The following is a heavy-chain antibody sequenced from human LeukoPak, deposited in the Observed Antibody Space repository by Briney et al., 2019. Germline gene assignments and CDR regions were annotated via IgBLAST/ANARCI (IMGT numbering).Heavy chain of an antibody. D-gene: IGHD2/OR15-2a*01. Sequence: GGSLRLSCVVSGFTVSSNYMSWVRQAPGKGLEWVSVIYSGGSTYYADSVKGRFTISRDNSTNSLYLQMNSLRTEDTAVYYCARNIGGIGYWGQGTLVTVSS. V-gene: IGHV3-53*01. CDR1: GFTVSSNY. CDR2: IYSGGST. J-gene: IGHJ4*02. CDR3: ARNIGGIGY.